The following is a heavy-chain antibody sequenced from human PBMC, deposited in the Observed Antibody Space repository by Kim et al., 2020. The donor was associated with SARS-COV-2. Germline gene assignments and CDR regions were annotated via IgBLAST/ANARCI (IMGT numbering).Heavy chain of an antibody. Sequence: GGSLRLSCAASGFTFSDHYMDWVRQAPGKGLEWVGRTRNKANSYTTEYAASVKGRFTISRDDSKNSLYLQMNSLKTEDTAVYYCARDTYSSGTPYYYYGMDVWGQGTTVTVSS. CDR1: GFTFSDHY. CDR2: TRNKANSYTT. D-gene: IGHD6-19*01. J-gene: IGHJ6*02. V-gene: IGHV3-72*01. CDR3: ARDTYSSGTPYYYYGMDV.